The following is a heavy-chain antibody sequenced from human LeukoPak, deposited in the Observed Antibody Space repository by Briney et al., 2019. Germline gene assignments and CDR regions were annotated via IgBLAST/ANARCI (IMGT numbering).Heavy chain of an antibody. V-gene: IGHV4-59*01. CDR3: ASLSTGFGEFPTSFDI. J-gene: IGHJ3*02. Sequence: SETLSLTCAVYGGSFRGYYWSWIRQPPGKGLEWIGYINFSGNTNYSPSLKSRVTIAVDTSKNQFPLKLSSVTAADTAVYYCASLSTGFGEFPTSFDIWGQGTMVTVSS. D-gene: IGHD3-10*01. CDR2: INFSGNT. CDR1: GGSFRGYY.